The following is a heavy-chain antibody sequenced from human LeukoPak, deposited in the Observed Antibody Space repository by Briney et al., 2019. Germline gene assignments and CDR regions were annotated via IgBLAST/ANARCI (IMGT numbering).Heavy chain of an antibody. Sequence: SETLSLTCTVSGDSISRYYWSWIRQPPGEGPEWIGHIYYSGSANYNPSLKSRVTISIDTSKNQFSLKLSSVTAADTAMYYCARHIGRVLPFDYWGQGTLVTVSS. V-gene: IGHV4-59*08. D-gene: IGHD3-10*01. CDR1: GDSISRYY. CDR3: ARHIGRVLPFDY. CDR2: IYYSGSA. J-gene: IGHJ4*02.